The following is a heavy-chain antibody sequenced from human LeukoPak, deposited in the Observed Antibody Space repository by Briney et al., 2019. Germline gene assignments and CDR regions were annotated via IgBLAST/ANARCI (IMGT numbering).Heavy chain of an antibody. D-gene: IGHD2-2*01. Sequence: GRSLRLSCAASGFTFSNYEMHWVRQAPGKGLEWVAVISYDGSEKYYADSVKGRFTISRDNSKNTLYLQMNSLRAEDTAVYYCARDRDCSSNSCFNAFDIWGQGTVVTVSS. J-gene: IGHJ3*02. V-gene: IGHV3-30*01. CDR1: GFTFSNYE. CDR3: ARDRDCSSNSCFNAFDI. CDR2: ISYDGSEK.